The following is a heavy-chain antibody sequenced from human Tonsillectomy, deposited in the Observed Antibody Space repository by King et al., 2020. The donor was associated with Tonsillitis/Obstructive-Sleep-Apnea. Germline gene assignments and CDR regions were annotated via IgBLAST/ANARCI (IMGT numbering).Heavy chain of an antibody. V-gene: IGHV3-7*01. CDR3: ARVEEEQWLASFDY. Sequence: QLVQSGGGLVQPGGSLRLSCAASGFTFSSYWMSWVRQAPGKGLEWVANIKQDGSEIYYVDSVKGRFTISRDNAKNSLYLQMNSLRAEDTAVYYCARVEEEQWLASFDYWGQGTLVTVSS. CDR1: GFTFSSYW. D-gene: IGHD6-19*01. J-gene: IGHJ4*02. CDR2: IKQDGSEI.